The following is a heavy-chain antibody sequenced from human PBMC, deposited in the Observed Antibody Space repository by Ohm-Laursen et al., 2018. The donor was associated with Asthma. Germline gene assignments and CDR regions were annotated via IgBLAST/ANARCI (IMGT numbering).Heavy chain of an antibody. J-gene: IGHJ6*02. Sequence: ASVKVSCKASGYTFTNYGISWVRQAPGQGLEWMGWISTYNGDTYYAQKLQGRVTMTTDTSTSTAYMDLRSLRSDDTAVYYCAREQRESNSFYYYYYGMDVWGQGTTVTVSS. V-gene: IGHV1-18*04. CDR3: AREQRESNSFYYYYYGMDV. CDR1: GYTFTNYG. D-gene: IGHD4-23*01. CDR2: ISTYNGDT.